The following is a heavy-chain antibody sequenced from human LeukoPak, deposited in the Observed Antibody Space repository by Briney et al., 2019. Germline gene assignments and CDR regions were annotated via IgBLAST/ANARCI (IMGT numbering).Heavy chain of an antibody. Sequence: GGSLRLSCAASGFTFSSYAMHWVRQAPGKGLEWVAVISYDGSNKYYADSVKGRFTISRDNSKNTLYLQMNSLRAEDTAVYYCARGTSVRDLDYWGQGTLVTVSS. D-gene: IGHD4-17*01. CDR2: ISYDGSNK. CDR3: ARGTSVRDLDY. V-gene: IGHV3-30*04. CDR1: GFTFSSYA. J-gene: IGHJ4*02.